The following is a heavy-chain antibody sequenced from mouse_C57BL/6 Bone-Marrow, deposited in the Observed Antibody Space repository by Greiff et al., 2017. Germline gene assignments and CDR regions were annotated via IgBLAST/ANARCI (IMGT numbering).Heavy chain of an antibody. D-gene: IGHD3-2*02. Sequence: QVQLQQPGAELVMPGASVELSCKASGYTFTSYWMHWVKQRPGQGLEWIGEIDPSDSYTNYNQKFKGKSTLTVDKSSSTAYMQLSSLTSEDSAVYYWAREVSSGYYAMDYWGQGTSVTVSS. V-gene: IGHV1-69*01. CDR3: AREVSSGYYAMDY. CDR2: IDPSDSYT. CDR1: GYTFTSYW. J-gene: IGHJ4*01.